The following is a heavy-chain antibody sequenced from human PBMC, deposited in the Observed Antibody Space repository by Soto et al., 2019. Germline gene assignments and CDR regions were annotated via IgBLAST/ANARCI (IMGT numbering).Heavy chain of an antibody. CDR1: GFAFSNYA. CDR3: TTVIPKGKWELGP. Sequence: GGSLRLSCAASGFAFSNYAMSWVRQAPGKGLEWVSGISSGGGSPYNADSVKGRFTISRDNSKNTLYLQMNSLRAEDTAVYYCTTVIPKGKWELGPWGQGTLVTVSS. V-gene: IGHV3-23*01. CDR2: ISSGGGSP. J-gene: IGHJ5*02. D-gene: IGHD1-26*01.